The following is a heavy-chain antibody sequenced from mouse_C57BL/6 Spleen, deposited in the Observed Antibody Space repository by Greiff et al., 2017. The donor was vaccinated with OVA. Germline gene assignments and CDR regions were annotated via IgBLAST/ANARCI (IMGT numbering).Heavy chain of an antibody. CDR2: IDPETGGT. CDR3: TRSYYYGSSYLYAMDY. J-gene: IGHJ4*01. V-gene: IGHV1-15*01. D-gene: IGHD1-1*01. CDR1: GYTFTDYE. Sequence: VQRVESGAELVRPGASVTLSCKASGYTFTDYEMHWVKQTPVHGLEWIGAIDPETGGTAYNQKLKGKAILTADKSSSTAYMELRSLTSEDSAVYYCTRSYYYGSSYLYAMDYWGQGTSVTVSS.